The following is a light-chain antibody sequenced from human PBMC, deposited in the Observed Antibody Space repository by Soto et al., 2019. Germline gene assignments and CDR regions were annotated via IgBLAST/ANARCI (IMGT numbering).Light chain of an antibody. V-gene: IGKV1-5*01. CDR2: DVS. J-gene: IGKJ1*01. Sequence: DIQMTQSPSTVSAYVGDSVTITCRASQSITTWLAWYQQRPGKAPKLLIYDVSSLQSGVPSRFSGSGSGTEFTLTISSLQPDDFATYYCLQHNSYPWKFGQGTKVDIK. CDR1: QSITTW. CDR3: LQHNSYPWK.